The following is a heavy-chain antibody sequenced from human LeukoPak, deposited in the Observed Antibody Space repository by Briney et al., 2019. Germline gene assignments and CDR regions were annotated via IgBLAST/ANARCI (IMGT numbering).Heavy chain of an antibody. CDR2: IYTSGST. Sequence: SETLSLTCTVSGGSISSYYWSWIRQPAGKGQEWIGRIYTSGSTNYNPSLKSRVTMSVDTSKNQFSLKLSSVTAADTAVYYCARSPDCSSTSCPIGDAFDIWGQGTMVTVSS. CDR3: ARSPDCSSTSCPIGDAFDI. V-gene: IGHV4-4*07. J-gene: IGHJ3*02. CDR1: GGSISSYY. D-gene: IGHD2-2*01.